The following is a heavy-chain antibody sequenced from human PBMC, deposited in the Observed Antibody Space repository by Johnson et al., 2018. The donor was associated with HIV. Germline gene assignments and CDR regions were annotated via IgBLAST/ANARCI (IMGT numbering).Heavy chain of an antibody. Sequence: VQLVESGGGLVQPGGSLRLSCAASGFTFSSYDMHWVRQATGKGLEWVSAIGVAGDTYYAGSVKGRFTISRDNSKNTLYLQMNSLRAEDTAVYSCARGFLTGTPSDAFDIWGQGTMVTVSS. D-gene: IGHD1-1*01. CDR2: IGVAGDT. V-gene: IGHV3-13*01. CDR1: GFTFSSYD. CDR3: ARGFLTGTPSDAFDI. J-gene: IGHJ3*02.